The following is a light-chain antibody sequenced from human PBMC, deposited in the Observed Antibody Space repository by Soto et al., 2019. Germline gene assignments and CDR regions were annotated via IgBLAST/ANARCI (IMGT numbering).Light chain of an antibody. CDR3: HSHARTDPFV. CDR2: DVT. CDR1: PNDVGGHNY. V-gene: IGLV2-11*01. Sequence: QSALTQPSSVSGSPGQSATISCTGTPNDVGGHNYVSWYQQHPGGAPKLVLYDVTERPSGVPDRFSGSKSGNTASLTISGVQTEYEADYYCHSHARTDPFVLGTWTKLTVL. J-gene: IGLJ1*01.